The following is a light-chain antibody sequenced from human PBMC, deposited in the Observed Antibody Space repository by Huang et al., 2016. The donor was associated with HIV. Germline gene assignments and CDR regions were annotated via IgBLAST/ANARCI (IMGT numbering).Light chain of an antibody. J-gene: IGKJ1*01. V-gene: IGKV1-39*01. CDR3: QQSSNTPHT. Sequence: DIQMTQSPSSLSASVGDRVTVTCRASQNIRRYLNWYQQKAGKAPRLLIYAASSLQRWVPSRFSGSGSGTDFTLTISSLQREDFATYYCQQSSNTPHTFGQGTKVEIK. CDR1: QNIRRY. CDR2: AAS.